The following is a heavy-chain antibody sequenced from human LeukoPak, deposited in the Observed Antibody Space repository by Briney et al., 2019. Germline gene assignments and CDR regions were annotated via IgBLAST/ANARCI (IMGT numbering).Heavy chain of an antibody. CDR1: GFTFSTYA. V-gene: IGHV3-30*04. CDR3: AREGAGSYYHYYYYMDV. J-gene: IGHJ6*03. D-gene: IGHD1-26*01. Sequence: PGGSLRLSCAASGFTFSTYAMHWVRQAPGKGLEWVAVISYDGSNKYYADSVKGRFTISRDNSKDTLYLQMNSLTAEDTAVYYCAREGAGSYYHYYYYMDVWSKGTTVTVSS. CDR2: ISYDGSNK.